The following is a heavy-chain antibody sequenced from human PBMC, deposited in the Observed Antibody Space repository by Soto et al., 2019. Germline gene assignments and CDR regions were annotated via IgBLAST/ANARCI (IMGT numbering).Heavy chain of an antibody. CDR2: VYYTGST. Sequence: SETLSLTCAVSGYSISSGYYWGWIRQPPGKGLEWIGYVYYTGSTYYNPSLMSRLTISVDTSKNQFSLKLTSVTAAETAVYYCVRTARQGAVAPHWFDRWGQGTQVTVSS. J-gene: IGHJ5*02. V-gene: IGHV4-38-2*01. D-gene: IGHD2-21*02. CDR3: VRTARQGAVAPHWFDR. CDR1: GYSISSGYY.